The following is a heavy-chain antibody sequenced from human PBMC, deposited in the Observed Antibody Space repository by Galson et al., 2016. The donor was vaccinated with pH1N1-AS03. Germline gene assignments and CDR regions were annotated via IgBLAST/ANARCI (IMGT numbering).Heavy chain of an antibody. CDR3: ARGEMIGDVS. CDR1: GLEFSYFW. V-gene: IGHV3-7*03. J-gene: IGHJ5*02. D-gene: IGHD3-16*01. Sequence: SLRLSCAASGLEFSYFWMTWVRQAPGKGPEWVANIKQDGSETHYVDSVKGRFTISRDNAKNSLYLQMNSPRVEDTAMYYCARGEMIGDVSWGQGTLVTVSS. CDR2: IKQDGSET.